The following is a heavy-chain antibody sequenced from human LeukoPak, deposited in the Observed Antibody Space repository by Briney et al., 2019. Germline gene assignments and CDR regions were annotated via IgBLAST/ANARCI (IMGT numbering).Heavy chain of an antibody. Sequence: ASVKVSCKASGYTFTDYYMHWVRQAPGQGLEWMGWINPNSAGTNYAQKFQGRVTMTRDTSISTAYLQWSSLKASDTAMYYCATEVSSSWDGPGGDAFDIWGQGTMVTVSS. CDR2: INPNSAGT. D-gene: IGHD6-13*01. CDR3: ATEVSSSWDGPGGDAFDI. V-gene: IGHV1-2*02. CDR1: GYTFTDYY. J-gene: IGHJ3*02.